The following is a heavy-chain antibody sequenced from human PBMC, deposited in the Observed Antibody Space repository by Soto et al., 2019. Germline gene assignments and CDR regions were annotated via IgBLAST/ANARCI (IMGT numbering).Heavy chain of an antibody. D-gene: IGHD2-21*01. CDR1: GFTFRSYA. J-gene: IGHJ4*02. Sequence: GGSLRLSCAASGFTFRSYAMNWVRQAPGKGLEWVSGIGGSDGRTYYADSVKGRFTISRDNSKNTLYLQMSSLRAEDTAVYYCAKVTLPNCGGNCLKPFDYWGQGTLVTVSS. V-gene: IGHV3-23*01. CDR3: AKVTLPNCGGNCLKPFDY. CDR2: IGGSDGRT.